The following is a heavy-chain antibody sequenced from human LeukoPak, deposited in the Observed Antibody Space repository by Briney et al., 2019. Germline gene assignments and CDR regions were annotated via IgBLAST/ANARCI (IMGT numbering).Heavy chain of an antibody. CDR2: ISSSSSYI. CDR3: ARDGIFGPHFDY. CDR1: GFSFSNYA. Sequence: PGGSLRLSCAVSGFSFSNYAMSWVRQAPGKGLEWVSSISSSSSYIYYADSVKGRFTISRDNAKNSLYLQMNSLRAEDTAVYYCARDGIFGPHFDYWGQGTLVTVSS. V-gene: IGHV3-21*01. J-gene: IGHJ4*02. D-gene: IGHD3-3*01.